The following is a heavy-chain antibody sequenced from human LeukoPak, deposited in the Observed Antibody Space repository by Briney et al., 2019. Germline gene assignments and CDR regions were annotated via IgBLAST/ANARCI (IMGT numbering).Heavy chain of an antibody. D-gene: IGHD3-3*01. V-gene: IGHV4-39*01. Sequence: ASETLSLTCTVSGDSISRTNFCWGWIRQPPGKGLEWIGSIYYSGTTNYNPSLKSRVTISVDTSKKQFSLKLRSVTAADTAVYYCARLPRYDFWSWGQGTLVTVSS. CDR1: GDSISRTNFC. CDR3: ARLPRYDFWS. CDR2: IYYSGTT. J-gene: IGHJ4*02.